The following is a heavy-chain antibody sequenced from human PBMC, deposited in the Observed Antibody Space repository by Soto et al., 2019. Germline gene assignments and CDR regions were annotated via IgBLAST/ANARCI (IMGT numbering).Heavy chain of an antibody. CDR2: INPSGGGT. Sequence: ASVKVSCKASGYTLTSYDINWVRQAPGQGLEWMGIINPSGGGTSYAQKFQGRVTMTRDTSTSTAYMEMSSLRYEDTAMYYCATYYCAREGSSGWPFDYWGQGTLVTVSS. J-gene: IGHJ4*02. CDR3: ATYYCAREGSSGWPFDY. D-gene: IGHD6-19*01. CDR1: GYTLTSYD. V-gene: IGHV1-46*01.